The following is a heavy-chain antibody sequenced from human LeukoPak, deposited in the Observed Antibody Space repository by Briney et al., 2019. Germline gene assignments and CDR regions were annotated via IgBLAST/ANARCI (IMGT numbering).Heavy chain of an antibody. J-gene: IGHJ4*02. CDR2: IIPIFGTA. V-gene: IGHV1-69*13. Sequence: SVKVSCKASGYTFTSFYIHWVRQAPGQGLEWMGGIIPIFGTANYAQKFQGRVTITADESTSTAYMELSSLRSEDTAVYYCARINDIVVVPAAHYGPLGYWGQGTLVTVSS. D-gene: IGHD2-2*01. CDR1: GYTFTSFY. CDR3: ARINDIVVVPAAHYGPLGY.